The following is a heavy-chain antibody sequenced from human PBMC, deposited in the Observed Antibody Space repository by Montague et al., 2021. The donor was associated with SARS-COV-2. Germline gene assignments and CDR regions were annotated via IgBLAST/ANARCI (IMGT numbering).Heavy chain of an antibody. CDR2: IGPPGDT. CDR1: GFSFKNYG. Sequence: SLRLSCAASGFSFKNYGIHWVRQATGKGLEWVSAIGPPGDTYYAGPVTGRFSISREDAKNSLYLQMDSLRAEDTAVYYCARETPVAGTNFYGMDVWGLGTTVTVSS. V-gene: IGHV3-13*01. D-gene: IGHD6-19*01. CDR3: ARETPVAGTNFYGMDV. J-gene: IGHJ6*02.